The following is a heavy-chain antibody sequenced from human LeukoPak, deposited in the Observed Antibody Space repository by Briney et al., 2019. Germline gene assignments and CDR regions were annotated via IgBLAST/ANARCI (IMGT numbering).Heavy chain of an antibody. D-gene: IGHD2-8*01. CDR1: GFTLTRYW. V-gene: IGHV3-7*01. Sequence: PGGSLRLSCAASGFTLTRYWMTWVRQAPGTGLELVANIKEDGSEKYYVDSVKGRFTISRDNAKNSLYLQMNSLRAEDTAVYYCARVYVLMVFAPSDYWGQGTLVTVSS. J-gene: IGHJ4*02. CDR3: ARVYVLMVFAPSDY. CDR2: IKEDGSEK.